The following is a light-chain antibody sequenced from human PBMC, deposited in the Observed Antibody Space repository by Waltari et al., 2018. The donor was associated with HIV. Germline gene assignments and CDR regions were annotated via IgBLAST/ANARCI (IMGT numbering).Light chain of an antibody. CDR3: QQYNELPQT. V-gene: IGKV3-15*01. CDR2: GAT. CDR1: QSVGGN. Sequence: EIVMTQSPDTLSVSPGDRATLSCRASQSVGGNLAWYQVRPGQTPSLLIYGATSRTTGFPARFSGRGSGTEFTRTISGLQSEDFAIYYCQQYNELPQTFGQGTRV. J-gene: IGKJ1*01.